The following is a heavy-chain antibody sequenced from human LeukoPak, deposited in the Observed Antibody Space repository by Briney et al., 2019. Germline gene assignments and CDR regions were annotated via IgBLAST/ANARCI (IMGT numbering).Heavy chain of an antibody. J-gene: IGHJ4*02. Sequence: GESLTISCKVSGFSFTNYWIGWVRQMPGKGLEWMGIIYPADSDARYSPSFQGQVTISADESIYTAYLQWNSLKASDTATYYCARRSVTASYTYFDYWGQGALVTDSS. CDR3: ARRSVTASYTYFDY. D-gene: IGHD2-21*02. CDR1: GFSFTNYW. CDR2: IYPADSDA. V-gene: IGHV5-51*01.